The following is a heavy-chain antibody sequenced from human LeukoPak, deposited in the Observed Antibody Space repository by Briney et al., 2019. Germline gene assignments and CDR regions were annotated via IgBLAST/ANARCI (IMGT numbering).Heavy chain of an antibody. J-gene: IGHJ4*02. CDR2: INHSGST. Sequence: SETLSLTCAVYGGSFSGYYWSWIRQPPGKGLEWIGEINHSGSTNYNPSLKSRVTISVDTSKNQFSLKLSSVTAADTAVYYCAGGGEIAVAGTLDYWGQGTLVTVSS. D-gene: IGHD6-19*01. CDR3: AGGGEIAVAGTLDY. V-gene: IGHV4-34*01. CDR1: GGSFSGYY.